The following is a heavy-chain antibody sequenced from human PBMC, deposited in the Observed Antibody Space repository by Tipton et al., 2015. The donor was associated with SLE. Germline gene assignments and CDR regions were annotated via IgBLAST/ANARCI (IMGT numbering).Heavy chain of an antibody. CDR3: AKYRGGTMLDV. Sequence: TLSLTCTVSGGSMNTNTYYWGWVRQPPGKGLEWIGSIYYNGNTYYNTSLKSRLTISIDTSKNRFALNLRSVTAADTAMYYCAKYRGGTMLDVWGKGTTVTVSS. CDR2: IYYNGNT. D-gene: IGHD2-15*01. CDR1: GGSMNTNTYY. V-gene: IGHV4-39*01. J-gene: IGHJ6*04.